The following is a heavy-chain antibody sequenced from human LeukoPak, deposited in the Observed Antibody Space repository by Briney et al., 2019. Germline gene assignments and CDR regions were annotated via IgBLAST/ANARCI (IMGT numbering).Heavy chain of an antibody. CDR1: GYTFSNYW. D-gene: IGHD6-19*01. Sequence: GESLKISCKGSGYTFSNYWIGWVRQMPGKGLELMGIIYPGDSDTRYSPSFQGQVTISADKSISTAYLQWSSLKASDTAMYYCAKAIHSSGWVQYFDFWGQGTLVTVSS. CDR3: AKAIHSSGWVQYFDF. CDR2: IYPGDSDT. V-gene: IGHV5-51*01. J-gene: IGHJ4*02.